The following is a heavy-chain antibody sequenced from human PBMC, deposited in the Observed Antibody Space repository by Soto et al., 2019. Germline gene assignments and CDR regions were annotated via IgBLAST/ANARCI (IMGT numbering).Heavy chain of an antibody. CDR3: AKRDSFCGSCSWYFSYYMEV. CDR2: VSGSGTNT. J-gene: IGHJ6*03. V-gene: IGHV3-23*01. D-gene: IGHD2-15*01. Sequence: EVQLLESGGGLVQPGASLRLSCAASGFNFSSYAMNWVRQAPGKGLEWVSGVSGSGTNTFSADSVKGRFTISRDNSKNTLHLQMNSLRAEDTAVYYCAKRDSFCGSCSWYFSYYMEVWGKGTTVTVSS. CDR1: GFNFSSYA.